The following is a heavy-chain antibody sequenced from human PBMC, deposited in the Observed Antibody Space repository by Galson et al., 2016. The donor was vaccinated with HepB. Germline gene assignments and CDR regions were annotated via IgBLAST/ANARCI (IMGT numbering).Heavy chain of an antibody. CDR2: IYPCDSDS. J-gene: IGHJ4*02. V-gene: IGHV5-51*01. CDR3: ARTSYYDMSEYQHLDY. CDR1: GYNFRRYW. Sequence: QSGAEVKKTGDSLKIPCEAPGYNFRRYWIVWVRQMPGKGLEWMGIIYPCDSDSRYSPSFQGQVTISAAKSLSIAYLQWSSLKASDTAMYYCARTSYYDMSEYQHLDYWGRGTLVTVSS. D-gene: IGHD3-16*01.